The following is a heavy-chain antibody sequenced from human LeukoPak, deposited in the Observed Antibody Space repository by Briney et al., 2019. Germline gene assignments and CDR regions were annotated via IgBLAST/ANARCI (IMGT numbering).Heavy chain of an antibody. CDR2: IYYSGST. J-gene: IGHJ5*02. CDR1: GGSISSSSYY. V-gene: IGHV4-39*07. CDR3: ARVAVAGTSWFDP. D-gene: IGHD6-19*01. Sequence: PETLSLTCTVSGGSISSSSYYWGWIRQPPGKGLEWIGSIYYSGSTYYNPSLKSRVTISVDTSKNQFSLKLSSVTAADTAVYYCARVAVAGTSWFDPWGQGTLVTVSS.